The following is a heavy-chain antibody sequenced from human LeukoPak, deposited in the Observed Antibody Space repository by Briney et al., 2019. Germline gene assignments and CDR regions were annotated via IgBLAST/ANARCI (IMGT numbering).Heavy chain of an antibody. D-gene: IGHD2-2*02. CDR1: GGSFSGYY. CDR2: INHSGST. J-gene: IGHJ5*02. CDR3: AGVISDIVVVPAAISNWFDP. V-gene: IGHV4-34*01. Sequence: SETLSPTCAVYGGSFSGYYWSWIRQPPGKGLEWIGEINHSGSTNYNPSLKSRVAISVDTSKNQFSLKLSSVTAADTAVYYCAGVISDIVVVPAAISNWFDPWGQGTLVTVSS.